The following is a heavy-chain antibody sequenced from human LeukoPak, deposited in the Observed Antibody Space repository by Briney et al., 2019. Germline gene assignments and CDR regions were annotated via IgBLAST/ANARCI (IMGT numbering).Heavy chain of an antibody. CDR2: IYYSGST. D-gene: IGHD6-13*01. Sequence: KPSETLSLTCTVAGCTISSYYWSWIRQPPGKGLEWIGYIYYSGSTNYNPSLKSRVTISVDTSKNQFSLKLSSVTAADTAVYYCARQQLSQLYYFDYWGQGTLVTVSS. CDR3: ARQQLSQLYYFDY. J-gene: IGHJ4*02. CDR1: GCTISSYY. V-gene: IGHV4-59*01.